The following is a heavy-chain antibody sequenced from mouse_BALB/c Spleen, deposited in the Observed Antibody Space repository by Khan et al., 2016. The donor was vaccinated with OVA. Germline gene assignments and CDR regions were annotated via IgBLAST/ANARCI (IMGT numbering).Heavy chain of an antibody. CDR1: GFTFSTYG. V-gene: IGHV5-6*01. D-gene: IGHD1-1*01. J-gene: IGHJ3*01. CDR3: ARLAYYYDSEGFAY. CDR2: ISSGGSYT. Sequence: EVELVESGGDLVKPEGSLKLSCAASGFTFSTYGMSWVRQTPDKRLEWVATISSGGSYTYYPDSVQGRFTISRDNAKNTLYLQMSSLTSEDTAMVYCARLAYYYDSEGFAYWGQGTLVTVSA.